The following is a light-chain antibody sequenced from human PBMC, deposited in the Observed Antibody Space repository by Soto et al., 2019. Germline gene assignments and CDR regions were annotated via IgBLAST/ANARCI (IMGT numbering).Light chain of an antibody. J-gene: IGLJ2*01. V-gene: IGLV1-40*01. CDR3: QSYDSSLSGYLV. Sequence: QSVLTQPPSVSGAPGQRVTISCTGSRSNIGAGYDVHWYQQLPGTAPKLLIYGNSNRPSGVPDRFSGSKSGTSASLAITGRQAEDEADYYCQSYDSSLSGYLVFGGGTKLTVL. CDR2: GNS. CDR1: RSNIGAGYD.